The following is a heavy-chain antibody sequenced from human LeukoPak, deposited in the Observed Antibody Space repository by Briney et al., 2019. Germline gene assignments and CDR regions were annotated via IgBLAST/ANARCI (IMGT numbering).Heavy chain of an antibody. CDR1: GYTFTGYY. V-gene: IGHV1-2*06. Sequence: ASVKVSCKASGYTFTGYYMHWVRQAPGQGLEWMGRINPNSGGTNYAQKFQGRVTMTRDTSISTAYMELSRLRSDDTAVYYCARGSRVSSWYWMVYWGQGTLVTVSS. CDR2: INPNSGGT. CDR3: ARGSRVSSWYWMVY. J-gene: IGHJ4*02. D-gene: IGHD6-13*01.